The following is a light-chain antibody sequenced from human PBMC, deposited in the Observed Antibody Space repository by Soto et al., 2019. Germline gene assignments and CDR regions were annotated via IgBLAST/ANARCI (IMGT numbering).Light chain of an antibody. V-gene: IGLV2-11*01. CDR1: NSDVGHYNY. Sequence: QSALTQPRSVSGSPGQSVTISCTGTNSDVGHYNYVSWYQQHPGKAPKLIIFDVDKRPSGVPDRFSGSKSGNTASLTISGLQADDEADYYCCSYAGSSWIFGGGTKLTVL. J-gene: IGLJ2*01. CDR2: DVD. CDR3: CSYAGSSWI.